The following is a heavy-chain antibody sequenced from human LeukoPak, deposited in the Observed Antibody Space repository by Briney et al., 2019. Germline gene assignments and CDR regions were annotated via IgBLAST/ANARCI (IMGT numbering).Heavy chain of an antibody. J-gene: IGHJ4*02. CDR1: GYTFTSYG. V-gene: IGHV1-3*03. Sequence: ASVKVSCKASGYTFTSYGINWVRQAPGQRLEWMGWINAGNGNTKYSQEFQGRVTITRDTSASTAYMELSSLRSEDMAVYYCARGRYSYGFGEDFDYWGQGTLVTVSS. CDR3: ARGRYSYGFGEDFDY. CDR2: INAGNGNT. D-gene: IGHD5-18*01.